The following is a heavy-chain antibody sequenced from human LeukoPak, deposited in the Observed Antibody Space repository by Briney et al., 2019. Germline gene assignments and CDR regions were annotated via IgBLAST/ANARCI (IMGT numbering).Heavy chain of an antibody. CDR3: ARIYSSSWFLNWFDP. Sequence: PSETLSLTCTVSGVSVTSVYWSWIRQPPGKGLEWIGYMYHSGSPNYNPSLKSRVTISVDTPKNQFSLKLRSVTAADTAVYYCARIYSSSWFLNWFDPWGQGTLVTVSS. D-gene: IGHD6-13*01. J-gene: IGHJ5*02. V-gene: IGHV4-59*02. CDR2: MYHSGSP. CDR1: GVSVTSVY.